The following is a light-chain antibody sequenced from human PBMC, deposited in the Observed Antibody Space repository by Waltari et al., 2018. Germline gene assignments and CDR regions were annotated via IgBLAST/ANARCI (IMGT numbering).Light chain of an antibody. Sequence: EIVVTQSPLSLPVTPGEPASISCRSSQSLLDRNGYNLLDWYLQKPGQSPQILIYFGSNRASGVPDRFSGSVSGRDFTLKISRVEAEDVGVYYCMQALQTPWTFGQGTKVEIK. CDR3: MQALQTPWT. CDR1: QSLLDRNGYNL. V-gene: IGKV2-28*01. CDR2: FGS. J-gene: IGKJ1*01.